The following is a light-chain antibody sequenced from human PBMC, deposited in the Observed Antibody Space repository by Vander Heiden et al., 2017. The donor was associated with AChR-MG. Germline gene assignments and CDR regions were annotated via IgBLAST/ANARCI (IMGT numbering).Light chain of an antibody. CDR2: DDS. J-gene: IGLJ1*01. CDR3: QVWDSSSEHYV. CDR1: NIGDKG. Sequence: SYVLTQPPSVSVAPGTTATVTCGGDNIGDKGVHWDQQMPGQAPVLVVYDDSDRPSGIPARFSGSSSGNTATLTISRVEAGDEADYYCQVWDSSSEHYVFGTGTKVSVL. V-gene: IGLV3-21*03.